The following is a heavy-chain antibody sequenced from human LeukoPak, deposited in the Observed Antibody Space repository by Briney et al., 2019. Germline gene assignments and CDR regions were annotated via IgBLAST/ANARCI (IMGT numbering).Heavy chain of an antibody. CDR3: ARGPPLYCSSTSSYPVGYYYYYMDV. J-gene: IGHJ6*03. Sequence: ASVKVSCKASGYTFTSYGISWVRQAPGQGLEWMGWISAYNGNTNYAQKLQGRVTMTTDTSTSTAYMELRSLRSDDTAVYYCARGPPLYCSSTSSYPVGYYYYYMDVWGKGTTVTISS. CDR1: GYTFTSYG. CDR2: ISAYNGNT. V-gene: IGHV1-18*01. D-gene: IGHD2-2*01.